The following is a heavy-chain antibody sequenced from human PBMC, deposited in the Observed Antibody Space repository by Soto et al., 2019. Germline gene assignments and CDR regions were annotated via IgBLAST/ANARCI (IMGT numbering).Heavy chain of an antibody. D-gene: IGHD6-13*01. CDR1: GFTFSGYA. CDR3: ARRIPWQQLVVAPPDY. V-gene: IGHV3-30-3*01. J-gene: IGHJ4*02. Sequence: QVQLVESGGGVVQPGRSLRLSCAASGFTFSGYAMHWVRQAPGKGLEWVAVISYDGSIKYYADSVKDRFTISRDNSKDTLYLQMNSLRAEDTAVYYCARRIPWQQLVVAPPDYWGQGTLVTVSS. CDR2: ISYDGSIK.